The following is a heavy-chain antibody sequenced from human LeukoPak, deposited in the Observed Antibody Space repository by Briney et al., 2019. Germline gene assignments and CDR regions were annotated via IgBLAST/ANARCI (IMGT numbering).Heavy chain of an antibody. CDR2: INHRGST. J-gene: IGHJ4*02. V-gene: IGHV4-34*01. CDR1: GGSFSGYY. Sequence: SETLSLTCAVYGGSFSGYYWSWIRQPPGKGLEWIGEINHRGSTNYNPSLKSRVTISVDTSKNQFSLKLSSVTAADTAVYYCARIADYGGNSDYWGQGTLVTVSS. D-gene: IGHD4-23*01. CDR3: ARIADYGGNSDY.